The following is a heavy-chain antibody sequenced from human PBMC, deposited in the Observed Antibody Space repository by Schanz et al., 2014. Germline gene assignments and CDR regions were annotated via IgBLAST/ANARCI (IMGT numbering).Heavy chain of an antibody. D-gene: IGHD3-10*01. V-gene: IGHV3-23*04. CDR2: ISGGGGTT. CDR3: AKGRFGELSAFDI. J-gene: IGHJ3*02. Sequence: EVQLAESGGGLVQPGGSLRLSCAASTFTFSSDWMSWVRQAPGKGLEWVSAISGGGGTTYYADSVKGRFTISRDNSKNTLYLQMNSLRAEDTAVYYCAKGRFGELSAFDIWGQGTMXTVSS. CDR1: TFTFSSDW.